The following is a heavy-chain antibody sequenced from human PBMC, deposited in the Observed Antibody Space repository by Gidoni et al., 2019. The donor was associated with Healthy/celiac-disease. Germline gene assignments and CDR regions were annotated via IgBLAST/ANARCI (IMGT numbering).Heavy chain of an antibody. J-gene: IGHJ4*02. V-gene: IGHV4-59*01. CDR2: IYYSGST. D-gene: IGHD4-17*01. Sequence: QVQLQESGPGLVKPSETLSLTCTVSGGSISSYYWSWIRQPPGKGLEWIGYIYYSGSTNYNPSLKSRVTISVDTSKNQFSLKLSSVTAADTAVYYCARVNYGDYHFDYWGQGTLVTVSS. CDR1: GGSISSYY. CDR3: ARVNYGDYHFDY.